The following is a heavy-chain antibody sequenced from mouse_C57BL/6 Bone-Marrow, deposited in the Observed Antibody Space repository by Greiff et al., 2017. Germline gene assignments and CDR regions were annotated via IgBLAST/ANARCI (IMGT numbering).Heavy chain of an antibody. J-gene: IGHJ1*03. CDR2: IYPGDGDT. CDR3: ARRDDYGSSYWYFDV. CDR1: GYAFSSYW. D-gene: IGHD1-1*01. V-gene: IGHV1-80*01. Sequence: QVQLQQSGAELVKPGASVKISCKASGYAFSSYWMNWVKQRPGKGLEWIGQIYPGDGDTNYNGKFKGKATLTADKSSSTAYMQLSSLTSEDSAVYFCARRDDYGSSYWYFDVWGTGTTVTVSS.